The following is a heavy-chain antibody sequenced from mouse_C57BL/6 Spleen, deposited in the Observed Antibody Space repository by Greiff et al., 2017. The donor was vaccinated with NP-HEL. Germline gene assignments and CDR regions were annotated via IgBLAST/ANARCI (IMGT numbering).Heavy chain of an antibody. D-gene: IGHD1-1*01. V-gene: IGHV1-18*01. J-gene: IGHJ3*01. CDR1: GYTFTDYN. CDR2: INPNNGGT. CDR3: ASNYYGSPLFAY. Sequence: EVQLQESGPELVKPGASVKIPCKASGYTFTDYNMDWVKQSHGKSLEWIGDINPNNGGTIYNQKFKGKATLTVDKSSSTAYMELRSLTSEDTAVYYCASNYYGSPLFAYWGQGTLVTVSA.